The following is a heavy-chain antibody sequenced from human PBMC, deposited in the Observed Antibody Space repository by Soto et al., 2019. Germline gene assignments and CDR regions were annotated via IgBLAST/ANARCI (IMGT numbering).Heavy chain of an antibody. J-gene: IGHJ5*02. D-gene: IGHD6-19*01. CDR3: AKDYKSSGWYPNWFDP. CDR2: ISGSGGST. V-gene: IGHV3-23*01. CDR1: GFTFSNYA. Sequence: GSLRLSCAASGFTFSNYAMSWVRQAPGKGLEWVSGISGSGGSTYYADSVKGRFTISRDNSKNTLYLQMNSLRAEDTAVYYCAKDYKSSGWYPNWFDPWGQGTLVTVSS.